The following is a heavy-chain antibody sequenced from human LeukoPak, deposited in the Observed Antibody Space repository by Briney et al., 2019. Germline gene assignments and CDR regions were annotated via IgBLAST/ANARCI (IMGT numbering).Heavy chain of an antibody. D-gene: IGHD1-20*01. Sequence: PSETLSLTCTVSGGSNYWSWIRQPPGQGLEWIGYIHYSGSTNYNTFLKSRVTISIDTSKNQLSLKLNSVTAADTAVYYCARHSNWNAGVDWFDPWGQGTLVTVSS. CDR3: ARHSNWNAGVDWFDP. J-gene: IGHJ5*02. CDR2: IHYSGST. V-gene: IGHV4-59*08. CDR1: GGSNY.